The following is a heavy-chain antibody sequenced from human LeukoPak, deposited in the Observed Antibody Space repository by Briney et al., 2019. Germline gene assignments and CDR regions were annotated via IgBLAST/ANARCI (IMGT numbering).Heavy chain of an antibody. D-gene: IGHD3-10*01. CDR1: GGSISSYY. J-gene: IGHJ4*02. CDR3: ARLPMVRGVITDY. CDR2: IYYSGST. V-gene: IGHV4-59*08. Sequence: SETLSLTCTVSGGSISSYYWSWIRQPPGKGLEWIGYIYYSGSTNYNPSLKSRVTISVDTSKNQFSLKLSSVTAADTAVYYCARLPMVRGVITDYWGQGTLVTASS.